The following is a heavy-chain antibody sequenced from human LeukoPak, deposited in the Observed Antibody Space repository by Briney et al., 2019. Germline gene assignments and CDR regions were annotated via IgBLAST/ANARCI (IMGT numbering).Heavy chain of an antibody. CDR3: AKQSYARSLGE. D-gene: IGHD2-8*01. J-gene: IGHJ4*02. Sequence: GGSLRLSCATSGFPFSDFSTSWVRQAPGKGLEWISTTNSGGTSTYYAESVKGRFTISRDNSKNTLYLQMSSLRVEDTAVYYCAKQSYARSLGEGGPGTLVSVSS. CDR2: TNSGGTST. CDR1: GFPFSDFS. V-gene: IGHV3-23*01.